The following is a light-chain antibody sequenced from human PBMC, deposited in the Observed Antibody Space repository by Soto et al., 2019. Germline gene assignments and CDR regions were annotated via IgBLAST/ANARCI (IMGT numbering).Light chain of an antibody. J-gene: IGLJ1*01. CDR2: EVT. CDR3: SSYTNINTGPCV. Sequence: QSALTQPASVSGSPGQSITISCTGTSGDIGSYNRVSWYQQHPGKAPKLIIYEVTDRPSGVSNRFSGSKSGNTASLTISGLQAEDEAEYYCSSYTNINTGPCVFGTGTKVTVL. CDR1: SGDIGSYNR. V-gene: IGLV2-14*01.